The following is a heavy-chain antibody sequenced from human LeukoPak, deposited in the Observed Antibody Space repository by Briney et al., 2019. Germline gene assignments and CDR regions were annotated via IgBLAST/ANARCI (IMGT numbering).Heavy chain of an antibody. V-gene: IGHV4-61*05. CDR2: IYYSGST. D-gene: IGHD5-12*01. Sequence: PSETLSLTCTVSGDSISSSSSYWGWIRQPPGKGLEWIGYIYYSGSTNYNPSLKSRVTISVDTSKNQFSLKLSSVTAADTAVYYCARAYSGYKLFDYWGQGTLVTVSS. CDR3: ARAYSGYKLFDY. CDR1: GDSISSSSSY. J-gene: IGHJ4*02.